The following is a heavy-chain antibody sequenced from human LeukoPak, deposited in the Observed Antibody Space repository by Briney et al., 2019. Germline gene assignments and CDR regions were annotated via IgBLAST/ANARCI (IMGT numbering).Heavy chain of an antibody. J-gene: IGHJ4*02. CDR1: RGSISSSSYY. V-gene: IGHV4-39*01. D-gene: IGHD6-6*01. CDR2: IYYSGST. Sequence: SETLSLTCTVSRGSISSSSYYWGWIRQPPGKGLEWIGSIYYSGSTYYNPSLKSRVTISVDTSKNQFSLKLSSVTAADTAVYYCARLGRSSSSVGKYYFDYWGQGTLVTVSS. CDR3: ARLGRSSSSVGKYYFDY.